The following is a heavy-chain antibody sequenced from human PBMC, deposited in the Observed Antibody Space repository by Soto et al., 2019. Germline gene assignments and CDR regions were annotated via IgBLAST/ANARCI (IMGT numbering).Heavy chain of an antibody. CDR1: GFTFSSYD. J-gene: IGHJ5*02. Sequence: QVQLVESGGGVVQPGRSLRLSCAASGFTFSSYDMHWVRQAPGKGLEWVAFMYYDGSNKYYADSVKGRVTISRDNSKNTLYLQMNSLRAEDTAVYYFASGYGGNEGWFDPWGQGTLVTVSS. CDR2: MYYDGSNK. D-gene: IGHD2-15*01. CDR3: ASGYGGNEGWFDP. V-gene: IGHV3-33*01.